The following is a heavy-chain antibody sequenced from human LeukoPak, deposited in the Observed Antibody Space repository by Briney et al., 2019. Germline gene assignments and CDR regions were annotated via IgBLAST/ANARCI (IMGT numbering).Heavy chain of an antibody. CDR1: GFTFSNYW. CDR2: IQQHGSET. Sequence: GGSLRLSCEGSGFTFSNYWMSWVRQAPGKELEWVANIQQHGSETYYGDSVKGRFTISRDNAKNSLYLQMNSLRAEDTAVYYCATYSSSNGREFQYWGQGTLVTVSS. D-gene: IGHD2-2*01. CDR3: ATYSSSNGREFQY. V-gene: IGHV3-7*01. J-gene: IGHJ1*01.